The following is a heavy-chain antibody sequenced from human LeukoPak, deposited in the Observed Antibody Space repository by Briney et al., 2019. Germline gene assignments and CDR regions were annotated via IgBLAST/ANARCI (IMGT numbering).Heavy chain of an antibody. V-gene: IGHV3-21*01. D-gene: IGHD5-24*01. J-gene: IGHJ4*02. CDR1: GFTFSSYS. Sequence: VTLGGSLRLSCAASGFTFSSYSMNWVRQAPGKGLEWVSSISTGSSYIYYANSVKGRFTISRDNAKNSLYLQMNSLRAEDTAVYYCARDRLGVEMSTINRFDYWGQGTLVAVSS. CDR3: ARDRLGVEMSTINRFDY. CDR2: ISTGSSYI.